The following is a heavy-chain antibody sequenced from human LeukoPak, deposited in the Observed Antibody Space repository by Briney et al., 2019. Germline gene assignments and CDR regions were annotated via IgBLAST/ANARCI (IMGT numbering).Heavy chain of an antibody. Sequence: GGSLRLSCAASGFTFSTYSMTWVRQAPGKGLEWVSSISRDSFYIFYADSLKGRFTISRDNAKNSVYLQMDSLRDEDTAVYYCARTCNDDCYSSIDYWGQGTRVTVSS. J-gene: IGHJ4*02. D-gene: IGHD2-21*02. CDR1: GFTFSTYS. CDR3: ARTCNDDCYSSIDY. V-gene: IGHV3-21*01. CDR2: ISRDSFYI.